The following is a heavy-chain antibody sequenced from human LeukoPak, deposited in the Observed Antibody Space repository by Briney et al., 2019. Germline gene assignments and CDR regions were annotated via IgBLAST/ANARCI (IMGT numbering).Heavy chain of an antibody. J-gene: IGHJ4*02. Sequence: QTGGSLRLSCAASGFTFSNYAMSWVRQVPGKGLEWVSAISGSGGSTYYADSVKGRFTISRDNSKNTLYLQMNSLRAEDTAVYYCAKDLAGSGSYSFDYWGQGTLVTVSS. D-gene: IGHD1-26*01. CDR1: GFTFSNYA. CDR3: AKDLAGSGSYSFDY. V-gene: IGHV3-23*01. CDR2: ISGSGGST.